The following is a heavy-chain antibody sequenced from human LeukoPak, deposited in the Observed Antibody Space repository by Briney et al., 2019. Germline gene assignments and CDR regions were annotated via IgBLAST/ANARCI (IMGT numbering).Heavy chain of an antibody. CDR1: GFTFSSYW. V-gene: IGHV3-7*01. CDR3: ARRSSPSGRDAFDI. D-gene: IGHD6-19*01. Sequence: PGGSLRLSCAASGFTFSSYWMSWVRQAPGKGLEWVANIKQDGSEKYYVDSVKGRFTISRDNAKNSLYLQMNSLRAEDTAAYYCARRSSPSGRDAFDIWGQGTMVTVSS. CDR2: IKQDGSEK. J-gene: IGHJ3*02.